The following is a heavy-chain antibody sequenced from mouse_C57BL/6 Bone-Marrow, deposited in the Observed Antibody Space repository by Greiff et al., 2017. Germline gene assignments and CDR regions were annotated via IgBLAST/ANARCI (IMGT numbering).Heavy chain of an antibody. J-gene: IGHJ1*03. Sequence: VQLQQPGAELVKPGASVKLSCKASGYTFTSYWMQRVKQRPGQGLEWIGEIDPSDSYTNYNQKFKGKATLTVDTSSSTAYMQLSSLRSEDSAVYYCAQLGGGYFDVWGTGTTVTVSS. CDR2: IDPSDSYT. V-gene: IGHV1-50*01. CDR1: GYTFTSYW. CDR3: AQLGGGYFDV. D-gene: IGHD4-1*02.